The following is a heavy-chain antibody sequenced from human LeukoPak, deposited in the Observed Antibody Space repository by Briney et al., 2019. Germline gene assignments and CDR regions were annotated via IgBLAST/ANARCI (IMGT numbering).Heavy chain of an antibody. V-gene: IGHV3-21*01. J-gene: IGHJ3*02. CDR1: GFTFSSYS. CDR3: ARDRGTMVRGVIGAFDI. Sequence: GGSLRLSCAASGFTFSSYSMNWVRQAPGKGLEWVSSISGSSSYIYYADSVKGRFTISRDNAKNSLYLQMNSLRAEDTAVYYCARDRGTMVRGVIGAFDIWGQGTMVTVSS. CDR2: ISGSSSYI. D-gene: IGHD3-10*01.